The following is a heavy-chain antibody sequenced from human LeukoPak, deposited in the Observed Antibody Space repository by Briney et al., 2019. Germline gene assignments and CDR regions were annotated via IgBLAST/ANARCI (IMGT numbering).Heavy chain of an antibody. Sequence: GGSLRLSCTASGFTFSDYWMYRVRQAPGKGLVWVSRIKSDGTGILYEDFAEGRFTISRNNAKNALYLQMTSLREEDTAVYYCVRGQTIDYWGQGILVTVSS. D-gene: IGHD3-10*01. CDR3: VRGQTIDY. V-gene: IGHV3-74*03. CDR2: IKSDGTGI. J-gene: IGHJ4*02. CDR1: GFTFSDYW.